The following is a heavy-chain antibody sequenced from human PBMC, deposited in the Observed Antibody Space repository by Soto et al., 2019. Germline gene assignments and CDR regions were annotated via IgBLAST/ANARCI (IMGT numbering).Heavy chain of an antibody. J-gene: IGHJ5*02. CDR1: GFTFSSYS. Sequence: EVRLVESGGGLVKPGGSLRLSCAASGFTFSSYSMNWVRQAPGKGLEWVSSISSSSSYIYYADSVKGRFTISRDNAKNSLYLQMNSLRAEDTAVYYCARDVKVPGIRPNWFDPWGQGTLVTVSS. V-gene: IGHV3-21*01. CDR3: ARDVKVPGIRPNWFDP. CDR2: ISSSSSYI. D-gene: IGHD1-1*01.